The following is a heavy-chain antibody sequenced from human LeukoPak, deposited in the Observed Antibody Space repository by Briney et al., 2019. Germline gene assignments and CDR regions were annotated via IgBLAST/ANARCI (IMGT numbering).Heavy chain of an antibody. J-gene: IGHJ4*02. V-gene: IGHV3-7*01. CDR1: GFTFSAHW. CDR3: ARDLYSQY. D-gene: IGHD2-21*01. Sequence: GGSLRLSCAASGFTFSAHWMSWVRQAPGKGLEWVVNIKEDGSEKYYVDSVKGRFTISRDIAKNSLYLQMNSLRAEDTAVYYCARDLYSQYWGQGTLVTVSS. CDR2: IKEDGSEK.